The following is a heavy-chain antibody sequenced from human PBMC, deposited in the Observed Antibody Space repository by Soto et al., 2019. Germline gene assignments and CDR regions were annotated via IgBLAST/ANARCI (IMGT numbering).Heavy chain of an antibody. CDR2: VTADGGT. CDR1: GFTVSSHA. CDR3: TPHVSCSGGSCQYDAFAI. J-gene: IGHJ3*02. Sequence: EVQVLESGGGLVQPGGSLRLSCEGSGFTVSSHAMTWIRQAPGKGPEWVSTVTADGGTYYADSVKGRFAMSRDTSENTMELQMNSLGAADTAAYYCTPHVSCSGGSCQYDAFAIRGQVTMVTVSS. D-gene: IGHD2-15*01. V-gene: IGHV3-23*01.